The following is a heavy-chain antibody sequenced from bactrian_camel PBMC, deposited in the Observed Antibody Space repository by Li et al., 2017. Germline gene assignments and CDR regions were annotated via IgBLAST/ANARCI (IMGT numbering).Heavy chain of an antibody. CDR3: TRETQWVGYHEFAEY. D-gene: IGHD5*01. Sequence: HVQLVESGGGSVQAGGSLRLSCEASGYSYSRYCMSWFRQAPGKEREGVAAIDSDSRTTYADSVKGRVTISKDNAKNTLYLQLNSLTREDSAMYYCTRETQWVGYHEFAEYWGQGTQVTVS. V-gene: IGHV3S1*01. CDR2: IDSDSRT. CDR1: GYSYSRYC. J-gene: IGHJ4*01.